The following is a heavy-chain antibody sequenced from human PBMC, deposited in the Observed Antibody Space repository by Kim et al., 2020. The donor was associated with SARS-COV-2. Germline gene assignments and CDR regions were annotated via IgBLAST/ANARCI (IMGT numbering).Heavy chain of an antibody. V-gene: IGHV1-2*02. CDR3: ARGAAAGTGSDWYFDL. CDR2: INPNSGGT. J-gene: IGHJ2*01. D-gene: IGHD6-13*01. Sequence: ASVKVSCKASGYTFTGYYMHWVRQAPGQGLEWMGWINPNSGGTNYAQKFQGRVTMTRDTSISTAYMELSRLRSDDTAVYYCARGAAAGTGSDWYFDLWGRGTLVTVSS. CDR1: GYTFTGYY.